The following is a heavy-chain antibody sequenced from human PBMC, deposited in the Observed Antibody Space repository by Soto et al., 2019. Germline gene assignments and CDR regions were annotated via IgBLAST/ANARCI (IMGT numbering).Heavy chain of an antibody. D-gene: IGHD3-22*01. CDR3: ARVQYYYDSSGYFEGGEAFDI. J-gene: IGHJ3*02. CDR2: IYHSGST. Sequence: SETLSLTCAVSGGTIISGGYSWSWLRQPPGKGLEWIGYIYHSGSTYYNPSLKSRVTISVDRSKNQFSLKLSSVTAADTAVYYCARVQYYYDSSGYFEGGEAFDIWGQGTMVTVSS. CDR1: GGTIISGGYS. V-gene: IGHV4-30-2*01.